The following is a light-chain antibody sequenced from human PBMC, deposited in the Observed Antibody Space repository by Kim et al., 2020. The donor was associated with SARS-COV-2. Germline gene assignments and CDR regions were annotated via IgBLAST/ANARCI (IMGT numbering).Light chain of an antibody. CDR1: SSNIGTGYD. CDR3: HCYDNKLTGFV. CDR2: GND. J-gene: IGLJ1*01. V-gene: IGLV1-40*01. Sequence: RVTISCTGTSSNIGTGYDIQCYQHPPGTAHNLLITGNDHRPSGPPDRFSASKSGTAASLAITGRQAQDEADYYCHCYDNKLTGFVFGTGTKVTVL.